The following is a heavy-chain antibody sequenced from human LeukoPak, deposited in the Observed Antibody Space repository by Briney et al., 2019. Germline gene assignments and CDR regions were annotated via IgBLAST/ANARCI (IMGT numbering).Heavy chain of an antibody. J-gene: IGHJ4*02. D-gene: IGHD2-21*02. CDR1: GFTFSSYA. CDR2: ISGSGGST. Sequence: GGSLRLSCAASGFTFSSYAMSWVRQAPGKGLEWVSAISGSGGSTYYADSVKGRFTISRDNSKNTLYLQMNRLRAEDTAVYYCAKGSGGIRGFGGDYYFYFWGQGTLVTVSS. CDR3: AKGSGGIRGFGGDYYFYF. V-gene: IGHV3-23*01.